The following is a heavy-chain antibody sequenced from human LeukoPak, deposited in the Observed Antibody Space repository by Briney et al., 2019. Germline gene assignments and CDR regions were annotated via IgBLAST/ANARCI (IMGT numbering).Heavy chain of an antibody. CDR2: ADPEDGET. Sequence: EASVKVSCKVSGYTFTGYYMHWVQQAPGKGLEWMGLADPEDGETIYAEKFQGRVTITADTSTDTAYMELSSLRSEDTAVYYCATGGPRIVGANWGQGTLVTVSS. J-gene: IGHJ4*02. V-gene: IGHV1-69-2*01. D-gene: IGHD1-26*01. CDR1: GYTFTGYY. CDR3: ATGGPRIVGAN.